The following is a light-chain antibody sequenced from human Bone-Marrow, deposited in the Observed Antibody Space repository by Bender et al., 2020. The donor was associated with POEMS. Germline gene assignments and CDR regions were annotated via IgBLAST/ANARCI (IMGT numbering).Light chain of an antibody. V-gene: IGLV3-1*01. CDR2: QDN. CDR1: KLGDRY. J-gene: IGLJ2*01. CDR3: QAWDSSTVV. Sequence: SYELIQPPSVSVSPGQTASITCSGDKLGDRYPCWYQQKPGQSPVVVIHQDNKRPSGIPERFSGSNSGNTATLTISGTQAMDEADYYCQAWDSSTVVFGGGTKLTVL.